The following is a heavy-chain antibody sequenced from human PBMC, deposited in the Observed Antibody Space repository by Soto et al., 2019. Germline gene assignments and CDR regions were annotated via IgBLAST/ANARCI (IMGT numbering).Heavy chain of an antibody. V-gene: IGHV1-18*01. Sequence: QVQLVQSGADVKKPGASVRVSCKASGYTFTDYGITWVRQAPGQGLEWMGWISAKNGDTNLVPKFRGRVTLTTDTSTGTAYMDLRSLTPDDTAVYYCTRDPPEPPSDYWGQGTLVTVSS. CDR1: GYTFTDYG. CDR3: TRDPPEPPSDY. CDR2: ISAKNGDT. J-gene: IGHJ4*02.